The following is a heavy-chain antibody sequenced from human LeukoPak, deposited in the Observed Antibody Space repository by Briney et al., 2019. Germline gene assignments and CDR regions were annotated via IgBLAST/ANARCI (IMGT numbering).Heavy chain of an antibody. Sequence: SETLSLTCTVSGGSISSYYWSWIRQPPGKGLEWIGYIYYSGSTNYNPSLKSRVTISVDTSKNQFSLKLSSVTAADTAVYYCAAFRDGFNWHLDYWGQGTLVTVSS. CDR1: GGSISSYY. V-gene: IGHV4-59*01. CDR3: AAFRDGFNWHLDY. D-gene: IGHD5-24*01. CDR2: IYYSGST. J-gene: IGHJ4*02.